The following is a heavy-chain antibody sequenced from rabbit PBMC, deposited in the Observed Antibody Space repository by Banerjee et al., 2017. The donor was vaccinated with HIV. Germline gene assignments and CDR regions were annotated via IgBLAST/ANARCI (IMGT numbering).Heavy chain of an antibody. V-gene: IGHV1S40*01. CDR1: GFSFSSSYY. D-gene: IGHD7-1*01. CDR3: ARDLADYTGYNYYFNL. Sequence: QSLEESGGDLVKPEGSLTLTCTASGFSFSSSYYMCWVRQAPGKGLEWIGCIYTGDGDDTEYASWAKGRFTISKTSSTTVTLQMTSLTAADTATYFCARDLADYTGYNYYFNLWGPGTLVTVS. J-gene: IGHJ4*01. CDR2: IYTGDGDDT.